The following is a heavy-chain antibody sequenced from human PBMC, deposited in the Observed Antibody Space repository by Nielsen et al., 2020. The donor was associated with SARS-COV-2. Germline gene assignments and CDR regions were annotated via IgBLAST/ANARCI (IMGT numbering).Heavy chain of an antibody. J-gene: IGHJ6*02. V-gene: IGHV4-4*02. CDR2: IYHSGST. CDR3: ARVIITMVRGVIMGYGMDV. D-gene: IGHD3-10*01. CDR1: GGSISSSNW. Sequence: SETLSLTCAVSGGSISSSNWWSWVRQPPGKGLEWIGEIYHSGSTNYNPSLKSRVTISVDKSKNQFSLKLSSVTAADTAVYYCARVIITMVRGVIMGYGMDVWGQGTTVTVSS.